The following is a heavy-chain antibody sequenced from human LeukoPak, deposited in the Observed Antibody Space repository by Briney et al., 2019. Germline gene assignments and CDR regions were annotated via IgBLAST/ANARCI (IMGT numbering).Heavy chain of an antibody. CDR2: ISSSGSTI. J-gene: IGHJ4*02. Sequence: GGSLRLSCAASGFTFSSYEMNWVRQAPGKGLEWVSYISSSGSTIYYADSVKGRFTISRDNSKNTLYLQMNSLRAEDTAVYYCARGRSVVRYFYWGQGTLVTVSS. CDR1: GFTFSSYE. D-gene: IGHD2/OR15-2a*01. V-gene: IGHV3-48*03. CDR3: ARGRSVVRYFY.